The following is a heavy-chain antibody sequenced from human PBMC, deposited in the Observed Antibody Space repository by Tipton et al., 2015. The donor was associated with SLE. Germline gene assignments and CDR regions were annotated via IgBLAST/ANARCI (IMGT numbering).Heavy chain of an antibody. CDR3: ARLSAGYTYGYGDF. CDR2: ISSSSNYI. J-gene: IGHJ4*02. D-gene: IGHD5-18*01. CDR1: GFTFSSYS. Sequence: SLRLSCAASGFTFSSYSMNWVRQAPGKGLEWVSSISSSSNYIYYADSVKGRFIISRDNAKNSLYLQMNSLRAEDTAVYYCARLSAGYTYGYGDFWGQGTLVTVSS. V-gene: IGHV3-21*01.